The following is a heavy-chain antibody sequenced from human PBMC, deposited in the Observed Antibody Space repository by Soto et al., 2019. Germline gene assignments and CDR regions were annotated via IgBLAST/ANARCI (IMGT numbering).Heavy chain of an antibody. CDR2: ISYDGSNK. J-gene: IGHJ4*02. Sequence: GGSLRLSCAASGFTFSSYGMHWVRQAPGKGLEWVAVISYDGSNKYYADSVKGRFTISRDNSKNTLYLQMNSLRAEDTAVYYCAKDIKAGTAMADWGQGTLVTVSS. CDR1: GFTFSSYG. V-gene: IGHV3-30*18. D-gene: IGHD5-18*01. CDR3: AKDIKAGTAMAD.